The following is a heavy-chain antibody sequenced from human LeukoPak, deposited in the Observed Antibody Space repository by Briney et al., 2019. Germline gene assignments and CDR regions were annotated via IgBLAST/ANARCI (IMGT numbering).Heavy chain of an antibody. J-gene: IGHJ4*02. CDR1: GFTFSSYE. CDR3: ARVSLSGYDCFDY. CDR2: IVDGGSTI. V-gene: IGHV3-48*03. D-gene: IGHD5-12*01. Sequence: PGGSLRLSWAASGFTFSSYEMNWVRQAPGKGLDWVQSIVDGGSTIYYADSVKGRFTISRDNAKNSLYLQMNSLRAEDTAVYYCARVSLSGYDCFDYWGQGTLVTVS.